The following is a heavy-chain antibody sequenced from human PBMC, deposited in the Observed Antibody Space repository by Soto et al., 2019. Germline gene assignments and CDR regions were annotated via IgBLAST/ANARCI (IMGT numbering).Heavy chain of an antibody. V-gene: IGHV3-7*01. CDR2: IAHDGSEK. Sequence: GGSLKLSCAVSGFSVSSYWMGWVRQAPGRGLEWVATIAHDGSEKFYVDSVKGRFTISRDNTKNSLYLQMNSLRAEDTALYYCARESNPHFDYWGEGTMVTVSS. D-gene: IGHD7-27*01. CDR1: GFSVSSYW. J-gene: IGHJ4*02. CDR3: ARESNPHFDY.